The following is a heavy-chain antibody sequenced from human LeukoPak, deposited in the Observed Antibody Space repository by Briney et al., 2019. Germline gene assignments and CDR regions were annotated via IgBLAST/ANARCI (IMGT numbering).Heavy chain of an antibody. Sequence: GGSLRLSCAASGFIFRNYWMHWVRQVPGKGLVWVSRINSDGSSTDYADSVKGRFTISRDNAKNTLYLQMNSLRAEDTAVYYCARERLEYFYDNSGYSNWGQGTLVTVSS. V-gene: IGHV3-74*01. CDR1: GFIFRNYW. J-gene: IGHJ4*02. CDR2: INSDGSST. CDR3: ARERLEYFYDNSGYSN. D-gene: IGHD3-22*01.